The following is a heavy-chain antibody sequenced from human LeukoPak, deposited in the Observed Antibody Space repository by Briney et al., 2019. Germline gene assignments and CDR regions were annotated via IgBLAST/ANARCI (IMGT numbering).Heavy chain of an antibody. CDR2: IIPIFGTA. D-gene: IGHD3-22*01. CDR1: GGTFSNCA. CDR3: ARARSPSSGYLLRDHNWFDP. J-gene: IGHJ5*02. Sequence: SVKVPCKTSGGTFSNCAISRVRQAPGQGLEWMGGIIPIFGTANYAQKFQGRVTITADESTSTAYMELSSLRSEDTAVYYCARARSPSSGYLLRDHNWFDPWGQGTLVTVSS. V-gene: IGHV1-69*13.